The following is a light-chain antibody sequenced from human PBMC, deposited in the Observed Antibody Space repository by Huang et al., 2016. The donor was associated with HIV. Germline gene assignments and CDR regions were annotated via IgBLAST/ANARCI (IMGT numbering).Light chain of an antibody. V-gene: IGKV1-39*01. CDR3: QQSFSSPPT. CDR1: QSINTY. J-gene: IGKJ2*01. CDR2: AAS. Sequence: DIQMTQSPSSLSASVGDRVTITCRASQSINTYLNWYQKKPGQAPNLLISAASSLHSGFPSRFSSSGSGTEFTLTISSLQPEDFASYYCQQSFSSPPTFGQGTNLDIK.